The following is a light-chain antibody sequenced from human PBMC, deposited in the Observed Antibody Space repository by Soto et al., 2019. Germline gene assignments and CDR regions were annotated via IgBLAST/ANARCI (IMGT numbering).Light chain of an antibody. Sequence: QSVLTQPASVSGSPGQSITISCTGTSSDVGGYNYVSRYQQHPGKAPKLMIYDVSNRPSGVSNRFSGSKSGNTASLTISGLQAEDEADYYCSSYTSSSTPQVVFGGGTKLTVL. CDR3: SSYTSSSTPQVV. CDR2: DVS. V-gene: IGLV2-14*01. CDR1: SSDVGGYNY. J-gene: IGLJ2*01.